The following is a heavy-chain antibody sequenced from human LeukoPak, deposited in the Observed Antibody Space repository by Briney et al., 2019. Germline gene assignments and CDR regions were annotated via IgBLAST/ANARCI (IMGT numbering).Heavy chain of an antibody. Sequence: PGGSLRLSCAASGFTFSSYGMHWVRQAPGKGLEWVAVISYDGSNKYYADSVKGRFTISRDNSKNTLYLQMNSLRAEDTAVYYCAKGQYSSGWPVRSKYYYGMDVWGQGTTATVSS. CDR2: ISYDGSNK. D-gene: IGHD6-19*01. V-gene: IGHV3-30*18. CDR1: GFTFSSYG. CDR3: AKGQYSSGWPVRSKYYYGMDV. J-gene: IGHJ6*02.